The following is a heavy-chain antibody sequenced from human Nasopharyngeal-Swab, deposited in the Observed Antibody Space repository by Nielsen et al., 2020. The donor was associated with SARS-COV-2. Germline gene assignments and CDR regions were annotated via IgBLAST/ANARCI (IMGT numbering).Heavy chain of an antibody. Sequence: ASVKVSCRASGYTFTSYYMHWVRQAPGQGLEWMGIINPSGGSTSYAQKFQGRVTMTRDTSTSTVYMGLSSLRSEDTAVYYCARGHSRIIVVVPWRKGYFDYWGQGTLVTVSS. J-gene: IGHJ4*02. CDR2: INPSGGST. V-gene: IGHV1-46*01. CDR1: GYTFTSYY. D-gene: IGHD2-2*01. CDR3: ARGHSRIIVVVPWRKGYFDY.